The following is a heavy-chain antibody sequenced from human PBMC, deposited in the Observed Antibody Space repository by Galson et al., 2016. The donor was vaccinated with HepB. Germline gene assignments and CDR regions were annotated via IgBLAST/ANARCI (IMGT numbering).Heavy chain of an antibody. D-gene: IGHD3-16*01. CDR3: STWGFTLGIDH. CDR2: ISDYGTNI. CDR1: GLTFSKYA. J-gene: IGHJ4*02. V-gene: IGHV3-30-3*02. Sequence: SLRLSCAMSGLTFSKYAMQWVRQAPGKGLEWVAVISDYGTNINYADSVKGRFTISRDNSAETLFLQMHSLKTEDPATYYCSTWGFTLGIDHWGRGIQVTVSS.